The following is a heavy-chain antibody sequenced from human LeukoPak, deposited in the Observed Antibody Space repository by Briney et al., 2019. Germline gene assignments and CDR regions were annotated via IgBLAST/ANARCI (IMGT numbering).Heavy chain of an antibody. J-gene: IGHJ5*02. CDR3: ARILCTSSRNRFDP. Sequence: SGPTLVNPTQTLTLTCTFSGFSFSTSEMCVSWIRQPPGKALEWLARIDWDDDKYYSTSLKTRLTISKDTSKNQVVLTMTNMDPVDTATYFCARILCTSSRNRFDPWGQGTLVTVSS. CDR2: IDWDDDK. CDR1: GFSFSTSEMC. V-gene: IGHV2-70*11. D-gene: IGHD2-2*01.